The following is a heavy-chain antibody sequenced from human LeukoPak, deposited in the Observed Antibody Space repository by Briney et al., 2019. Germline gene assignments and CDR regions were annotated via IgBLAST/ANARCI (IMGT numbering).Heavy chain of an antibody. CDR2: MNPNSGNT. CDR3: ARLQRFARLNSIAVAGTFVE. D-gene: IGHD6-19*01. V-gene: IGHV1-8*01. J-gene: IGHJ4*02. Sequence: ASVKVSCKASGYTFTSYDINWVRQATGQGLEWMGWMNPNSGNTGYAQKFQGRVTMTRNTSISTAYMELSSLRSEDTAVYYCARLQRFARLNSIAVAGTFVEWGQGTLVTVSS. CDR1: GYTFTSYD.